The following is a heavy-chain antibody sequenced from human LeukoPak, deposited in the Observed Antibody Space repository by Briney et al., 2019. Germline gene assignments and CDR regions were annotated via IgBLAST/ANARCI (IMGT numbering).Heavy chain of an antibody. Sequence: PGGSLRLSCAASGFTFSSYSMNWVRQAPGKGLEWVSSISSSSSYIYYADSVKGRFTISRDNAKNSLYLRMNSLRAEDTAVYYCARDSGSLGYCSSTSCYITLDYWGQGTLVTVSS. CDR1: GFTFSSYS. D-gene: IGHD2-2*02. J-gene: IGHJ4*02. CDR2: ISSSSSYI. V-gene: IGHV3-21*01. CDR3: ARDSGSLGYCSSTSCYITLDY.